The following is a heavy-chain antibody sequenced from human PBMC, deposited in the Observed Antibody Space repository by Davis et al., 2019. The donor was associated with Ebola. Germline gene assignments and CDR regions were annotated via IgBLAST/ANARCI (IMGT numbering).Heavy chain of an antibody. V-gene: IGHV1-24*01. CDR3: ARAHCSSTSCYALLGFWFDP. Sequence: AASVKVSCKVSGYTLTEFSVHWVRQAPGKGLEWMGGFDRDDGETLYAQKFQGRVTITADESTSTAYMELSSLRSEDTAVYYCARAHCSSTSCYALLGFWFDPWGQGTLVTVSS. CDR2: FDRDDGET. J-gene: IGHJ5*02. D-gene: IGHD2-2*01. CDR1: GYTLTEFS.